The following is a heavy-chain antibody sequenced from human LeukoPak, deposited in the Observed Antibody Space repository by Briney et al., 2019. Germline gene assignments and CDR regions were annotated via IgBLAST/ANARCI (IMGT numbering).Heavy chain of an antibody. J-gene: IGHJ4*02. D-gene: IGHD2-2*01. Sequence: KTSETLSLTCAVYGGSFNDYYWNWIRQPPGKGLEWIGEINLRGSTTYNPSLRSRVTISMDKSKNQISLRLTSVTAADTAVYYCARSPTKRVPEDYWGQGTLVTVSS. CDR1: GGSFNDYY. CDR3: ARSPTKRVPEDY. V-gene: IGHV4-34*01. CDR2: INLRGST.